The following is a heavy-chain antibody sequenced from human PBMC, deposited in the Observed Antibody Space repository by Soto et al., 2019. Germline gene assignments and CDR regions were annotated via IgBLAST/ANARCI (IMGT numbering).Heavy chain of an antibody. J-gene: IGHJ5*02. D-gene: IGHD2-15*01. CDR3: ARGGVVVVAATRFSWFDP. V-gene: IGHV4-34*01. CDR2: INHSGST. Sequence: SETLSLTCAVYGGSFSGYYWSWIRQPPGKGLEWIGEINHSGSTNYNPSLKSRVTISVDTSKNQFSLKLSSVTAADTAVYYCARGGVVVVAATRFSWFDPWGQGTLVTVSS. CDR1: GGSFSGYY.